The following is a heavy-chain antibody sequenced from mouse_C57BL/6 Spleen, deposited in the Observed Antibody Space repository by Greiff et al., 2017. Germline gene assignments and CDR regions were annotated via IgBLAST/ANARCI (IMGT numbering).Heavy chain of an antibody. V-gene: IGHV5-6*01. J-gene: IGHJ2*01. CDR1: GFTFSSHG. Sequence: QGVESGGDFVKPGGSLKLSRAASGFTFSSHGMSWVRPTPGKRPDGVATISSGGSYTYYPDSVKGRFTISRDNAKNTLYLQMSSLKSEDTAMYYCARQGGYDYDAYFDYWGQGTTLTVSS. D-gene: IGHD2-4*01. CDR3: ARQGGYDYDAYFDY. CDR2: ISSGGSYT.